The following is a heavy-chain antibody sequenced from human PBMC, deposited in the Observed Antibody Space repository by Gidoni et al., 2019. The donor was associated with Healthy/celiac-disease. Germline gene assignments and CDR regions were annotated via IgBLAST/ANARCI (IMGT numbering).Heavy chain of an antibody. CDR2: ISGSGGST. Sequence: EVQLVESGGGLVQPGWSLRLSCAASGFTFSSYAMSWVRQAPGKGLEWVSAISGSGGSTYYADAVKGRFTIYRDNSKNTLYLQMNSLRAEDTAVYYCAKDLQRHSSMGEYFDYWGQGTLVTVSS. CDR1: GFTFSSYA. J-gene: IGHJ4*02. V-gene: IGHV3-23*04. D-gene: IGHD6-13*01. CDR3: AKDLQRHSSMGEYFDY.